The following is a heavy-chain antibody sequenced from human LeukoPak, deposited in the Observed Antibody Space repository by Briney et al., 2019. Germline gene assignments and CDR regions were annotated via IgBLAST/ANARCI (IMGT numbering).Heavy chain of an antibody. D-gene: IGHD3-9*01. CDR1: GFTFSSYW. V-gene: IGHV3-74*01. CDR3: AREPIPFDWLFDY. J-gene: IGHJ4*02. CDR2: INSDGSST. Sequence: GGSLRLSCAASGFTFSSYWMHWVRQAPGKGLVWVSRINSDGSSTSYADSVKGRFTISRDNAKNTLYLQMNRLRAEDTAVYYCAREPIPFDWLFDYWGQGTLVTVSS.